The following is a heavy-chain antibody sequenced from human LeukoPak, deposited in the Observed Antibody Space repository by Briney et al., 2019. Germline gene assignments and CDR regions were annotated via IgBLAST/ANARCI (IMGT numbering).Heavy chain of an antibody. V-gene: IGHV3-33*01. Sequence: GRSLRLSCVASGFTLSTNVMHCVRQAPGQGVEWVSLIWHDGSNKYYADSVKDRFTISRDNSKNTLYLQMNSLRAEDTAVYYCARDRGYTYGHPFDYWGQGTLVTVSS. CDR1: GFTLSTNV. CDR3: ARDRGYTYGHPFDY. D-gene: IGHD5-18*01. J-gene: IGHJ4*02. CDR2: IWHDGSNK.